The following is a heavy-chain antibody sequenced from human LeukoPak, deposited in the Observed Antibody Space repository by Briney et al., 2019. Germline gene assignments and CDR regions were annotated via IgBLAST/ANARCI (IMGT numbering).Heavy chain of an antibody. CDR2: IYYSGST. CDR1: GGSINSYY. J-gene: IGHJ4*02. D-gene: IGHD3-10*01. V-gene: IGHV4-59*12. CDR3: AREFGPPGGLD. Sequence: PSETLSLTCTVSGGSINSYYWSWIRQPPGKGLEWIGYIYYSGSTNYNPSLKSRVTISVDTSKNQFSLKLSSVTAADTAVYYCAREFGPPGGLDWGQGTLVTVSS.